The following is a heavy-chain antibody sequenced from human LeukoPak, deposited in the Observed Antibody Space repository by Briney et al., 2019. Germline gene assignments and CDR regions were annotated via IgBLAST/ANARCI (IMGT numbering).Heavy chain of an antibody. CDR1: EFTFSSYA. Sequence: GVSLRLSCAASEFTFSSYAMSWVRQAPGKGLEWVSAISGSGGSTYYADSVKGRFTISRDNSKNTLYLQMNSLRAEDTAVYYCARVRYCSSTSCFAYFDYWGQGTLVTVSS. CDR3: ARVRYCSSTSCFAYFDY. J-gene: IGHJ4*02. D-gene: IGHD2-2*01. CDR2: ISGSGGST. V-gene: IGHV3-23*01.